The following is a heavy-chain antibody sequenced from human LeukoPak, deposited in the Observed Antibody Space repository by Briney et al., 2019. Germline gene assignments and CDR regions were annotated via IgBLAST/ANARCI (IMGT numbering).Heavy chain of an antibody. CDR1: GFTFSNYG. J-gene: IGHJ5*02. Sequence: PGGSLRLSCAASGFTFSNYGMPWVRQVPGKGLAWVALISYDGSSKYYADSVKGRFTISRDNSKNTLYLQMNSLRPEDTAVYYCAKVSVGLPNWFDPWGQGTLVTVSS. CDR3: AKVSVGLPNWFDP. V-gene: IGHV3-30*18. CDR2: ISYDGSSK. D-gene: IGHD3/OR15-3a*01.